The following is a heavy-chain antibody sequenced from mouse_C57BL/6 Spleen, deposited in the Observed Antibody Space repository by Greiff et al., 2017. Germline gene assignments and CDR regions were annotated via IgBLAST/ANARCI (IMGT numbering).Heavy chain of an antibody. Sequence: EVKLQQSGAELVRPGASVKLSCTASGFNIKDDYMHWVKQRPEQGLEWIGWIDPENGDTEYASKFQGKATITADTSSNTAYLQLSSLTSEDTAVYYCTTLFTQGDYAMDYWGQGTSVTVSS. CDR2: IDPENGDT. CDR1: GFNIKDDY. D-gene: IGHD3-2*02. V-gene: IGHV14-4*01. J-gene: IGHJ4*01. CDR3: TTLFTQGDYAMDY.